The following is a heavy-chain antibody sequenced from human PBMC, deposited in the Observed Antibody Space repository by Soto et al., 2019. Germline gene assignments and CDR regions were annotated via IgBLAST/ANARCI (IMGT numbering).Heavy chain of an antibody. Sequence: SETLSLTCTVSGGSIRSSSYFWGWIRQPPGKGLEWIGNIDYSGSTYYNSSLKSRVTISVDTSQNQFSLKLSSVTAADTAVYYCSCGVVYRSWFDPWGQGTLVTVS. CDR1: GGSIRSSSYF. CDR3: SCGVVYRSWFDP. J-gene: IGHJ5*02. D-gene: IGHD3-3*01. V-gene: IGHV4-39*01. CDR2: IDYSGST.